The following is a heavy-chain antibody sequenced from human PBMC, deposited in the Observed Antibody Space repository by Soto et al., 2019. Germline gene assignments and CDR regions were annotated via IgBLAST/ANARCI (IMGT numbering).Heavy chain of an antibody. CDR1: GFSLSKNGVG. Sequence: TQPVTLDCTFSGFSLSKNGVGVGWIRQPPGKALEWLAPIYWDDDKRYSPSLKSRLTITKDTSKNQVVLTMTNMDPVDTATYYCALARRVRFRRNNGFDPWGQGTLVTVSS. CDR3: ALARRVRFRRNNGFDP. CDR2: IYWDDDK. J-gene: IGHJ5*02. D-gene: IGHD3-3*01. V-gene: IGHV2-5*02.